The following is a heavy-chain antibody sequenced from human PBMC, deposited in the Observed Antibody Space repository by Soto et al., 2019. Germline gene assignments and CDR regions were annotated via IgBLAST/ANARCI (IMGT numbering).Heavy chain of an antibody. J-gene: IGHJ4*02. D-gene: IGHD3-3*01. CDR3: ASFGVVIIRVYYFDY. CDR2: MSGSGGST. Sequence: GGSLRLSCAASGFTFSSYAMSWVRQAPGKGLEWVSAMSGSGGSTYYADSVKGRFPISRDNSKNTLYLQMNSLRAEDTAVYYCASFGVVIIRVYYFDYWGQGTLVTVSS. V-gene: IGHV3-23*01. CDR1: GFTFSSYA.